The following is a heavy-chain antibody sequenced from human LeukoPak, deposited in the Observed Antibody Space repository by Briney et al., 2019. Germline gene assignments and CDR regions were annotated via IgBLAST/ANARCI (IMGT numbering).Heavy chain of an antibody. CDR1: GFTYSSYT. CDR2: ISGSGGST. V-gene: IGHV3-23*01. J-gene: IGHJ4*02. D-gene: IGHD3-16*01. Sequence: PGGSLRLSCAASGFTYSSYTMNWVPQAPGKGLEWVSAISGSGGSTYYADSVKGRFTISRDNSKNTLYLQMISLRAEDTAVYYCAKRGEILDYWGQGTLVTVSS. CDR3: AKRGEILDY.